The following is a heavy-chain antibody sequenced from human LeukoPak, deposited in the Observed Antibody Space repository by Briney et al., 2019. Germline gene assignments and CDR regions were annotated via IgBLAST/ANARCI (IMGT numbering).Heavy chain of an antibody. J-gene: IGHJ4*02. CDR1: GFTFNGYG. CDR2: ISSSGSTI. CDR3: ARVETTMSH. D-gene: IGHD4-17*01. V-gene: IGHV3-48*04. Sequence: PGGSLRLSCAVSGFTFNGYGMHWVRQAPGKGLEWVSYISSSGSTIYYADSVKGRFTISRDNAKNSLYLQMNSLRAEDTAVYYCARVETTMSHWGQGTLVTVSS.